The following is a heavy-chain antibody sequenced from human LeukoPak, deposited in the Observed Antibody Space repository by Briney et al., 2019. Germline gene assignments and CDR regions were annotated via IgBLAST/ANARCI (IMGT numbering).Heavy chain of an antibody. Sequence: GGSLRLSCAASGFTFSSYAMSWVRQAPGKGLEWVGFIRSKAYGGTTEYAASVKGRFTISRDDSKSIAYLQMNSLKTEDTAVYYCTRSIAVAGTDDYWGQGTLVTVSS. D-gene: IGHD6-19*01. CDR2: IRSKAYGGTT. J-gene: IGHJ4*02. CDR3: TRSIAVAGTDDY. V-gene: IGHV3-49*04. CDR1: GFTFSSYA.